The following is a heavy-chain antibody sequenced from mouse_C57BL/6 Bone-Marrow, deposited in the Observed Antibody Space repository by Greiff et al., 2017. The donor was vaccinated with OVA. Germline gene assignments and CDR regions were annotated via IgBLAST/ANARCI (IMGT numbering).Heavy chain of an antibody. CDR1: GYTFTSYG. V-gene: IGHV1-81*01. Sequence: VQLQESGAELARPGASVKLSCKASGYTFTSYGISWVKQRTGQGLEWIGEIYPRSGNTYYNEKFKGKATLTADKSSSTAYMELRSLTSEDSAVYFCARDYYGSRFVWGTGTTVTVSS. CDR3: ARDYYGSRFV. J-gene: IGHJ1*03. CDR2: IYPRSGNT. D-gene: IGHD1-1*01.